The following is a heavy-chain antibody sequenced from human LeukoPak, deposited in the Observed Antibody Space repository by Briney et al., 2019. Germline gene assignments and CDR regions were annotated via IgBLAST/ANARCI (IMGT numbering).Heavy chain of an antibody. J-gene: IGHJ4*02. CDR2: IYPGDSDT. CDR1: DYRCTSYW. D-gene: IGHD4-17*01. Sequence: GEALKISRKGSDYRCTSYWICRVRPVPGKGLEWMGIIYPGDSDTRHSPSFQGQVTISADKSISTAYLQWSSLKASDTAMYYCARQCDYGGYEGGYFDYWGQGTLVTVSS. V-gene: IGHV5-51*01. CDR3: ARQCDYGGYEGGYFDY.